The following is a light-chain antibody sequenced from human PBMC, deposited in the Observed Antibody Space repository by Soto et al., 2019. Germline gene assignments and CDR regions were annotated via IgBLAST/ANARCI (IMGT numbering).Light chain of an antibody. CDR2: STN. CDR3: VLYMGSGPWV. V-gene: IGLV8-61*01. CDR1: SGSVSTSYY. Sequence: QTVVTQEPSFSVSPGGTVTLTCGLSSGSVSTSYYPSWYQQTPGQAPRTLIYSTNTRSSGVPDRFSGSILGNKAALTITGAQADDESDYYCVLYMGSGPWVFGGVTKVTVL. J-gene: IGLJ3*02.